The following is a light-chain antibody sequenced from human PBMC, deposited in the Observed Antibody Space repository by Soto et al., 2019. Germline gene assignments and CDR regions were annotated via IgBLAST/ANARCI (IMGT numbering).Light chain of an antibody. J-gene: IGLJ7*01. CDR2: EVS. Sequence: QSALTQPASVSGSPGQSITISCTGTSSDVGGYNYVSWFQQHPGKAPKLKIYEVSNRPSGVSNRFSGSKSGNTASLTISELQAEDEADYYCTSCTTISTWVFGGGTQLTVL. CDR3: TSCTTISTWV. V-gene: IGLV2-14*01. CDR1: SSDVGGYNY.